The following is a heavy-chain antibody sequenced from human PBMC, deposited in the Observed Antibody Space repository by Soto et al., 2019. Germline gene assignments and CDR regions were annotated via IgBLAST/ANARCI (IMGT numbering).Heavy chain of an antibody. CDR3: ARIPRSSPYFDY. D-gene: IGHD6-13*01. CDR1: GFTFGNAW. V-gene: IGHV3-15*01. CDR2: IKSKTDGGKT. Sequence: PGGSLRLSCAAFGFTFGNAWMSWVRQAPGKWLELVCRIKSKTDGGKTDYAAPVKGRFTISRDDSKNTMYLQMNSLEASDTAFYFCARIPRSSPYFDYWGQGALVTVYS. J-gene: IGHJ4*02.